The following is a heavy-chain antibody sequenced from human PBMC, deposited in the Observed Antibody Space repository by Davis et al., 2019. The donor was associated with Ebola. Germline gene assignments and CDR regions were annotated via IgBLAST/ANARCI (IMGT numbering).Heavy chain of an antibody. Sequence: GESLKISCPTSGFTFSSYWMSWVRQAPGKGLEWVANIKQDGSEKYYVDSVKGRFTISRDNAKNSLYLQMNSLRAEDTAVYYCARVVTMIVVTWGQGTLVTVSS. CDR3: ARVVTMIVVT. V-gene: IGHV3-7*01. CDR1: GFTFSSYW. CDR2: IKQDGSEK. J-gene: IGHJ4*02. D-gene: IGHD3-22*01.